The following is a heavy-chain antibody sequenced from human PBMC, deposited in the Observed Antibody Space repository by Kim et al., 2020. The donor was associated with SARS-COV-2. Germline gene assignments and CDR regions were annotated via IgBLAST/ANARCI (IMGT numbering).Heavy chain of an antibody. CDR2: IRSKAYGGTT. D-gene: IGHD3-22*01. Sequence: GGSLRLSCTASGFNFGDYALTWFRQAPGKGLEWVGFIRSKAYGGTTEYAASMKGRFTISRDDSKSIAYLQMNSLETEDTAVYYCTRYPPFHYDSSGSYGDAFDIWGQGTMVTVSS. CDR3: TRYPPFHYDSSGSYGDAFDI. CDR1: GFNFGDYA. J-gene: IGHJ3*02. V-gene: IGHV3-49*03.